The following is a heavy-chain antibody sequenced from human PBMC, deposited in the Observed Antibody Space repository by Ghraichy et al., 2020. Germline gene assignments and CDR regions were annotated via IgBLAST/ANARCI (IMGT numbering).Heavy chain of an antibody. CDR2: IKPDGSDK. J-gene: IGHJ4*02. D-gene: IGHD3-9*01. CDR1: GFTFSGYW. Sequence: GESLNISCVGSGFTFSGYWMSWVRQAPGKGLEWVANIKPDGSDKYYVDSVKGRFTISRDNAENSLYLQVNRLRAEDTAVYYCARGPTYVLTGYPVDYWGQGTLVTVSS. CDR3: ARGPTYVLTGYPVDY. V-gene: IGHV3-7*01.